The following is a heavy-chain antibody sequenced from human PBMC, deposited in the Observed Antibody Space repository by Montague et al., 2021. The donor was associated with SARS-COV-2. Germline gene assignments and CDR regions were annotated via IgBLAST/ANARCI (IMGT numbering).Heavy chain of an antibody. CDR3: ARLGDGVVPSPILGVGPYYSYYYMGV. Sequence: SETLSLTCAVHGGSFSTYSWNWIRQPPGKGLEWIGEIHHGGSTNXNPSLKSRVTISADTSKNQFSLTLTSVAAADTAVYYCARLGDGVVPSPILGVGPYYSYYYMGVWGKGTTVTVSS. CDR1: GGSFSTYS. V-gene: IGHV4-34*01. D-gene: IGHD3-10*01. J-gene: IGHJ6*03. CDR2: IHHGGST.